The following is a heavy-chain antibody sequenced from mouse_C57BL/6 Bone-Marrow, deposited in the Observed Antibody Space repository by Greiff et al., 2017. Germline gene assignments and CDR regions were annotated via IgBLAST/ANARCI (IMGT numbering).Heavy chain of an antibody. D-gene: IGHD1-1*02. CDR3: ARPAYGSYVAWFAY. J-gene: IGHJ3*01. CDR2: IHPNSGST. CDR1: GYTFTSYW. Sequence: VQLQQPGAELVKPGASVKLSCKASGYTFTSYWMHWVKQRPGQGLEWIGMIHPNSGSTNYNEKFKSKATLTADKSSSTAYMQHSSLTSEDSAVYYCARPAYGSYVAWFAYWGQGTLVTVSA. V-gene: IGHV1-64*01.